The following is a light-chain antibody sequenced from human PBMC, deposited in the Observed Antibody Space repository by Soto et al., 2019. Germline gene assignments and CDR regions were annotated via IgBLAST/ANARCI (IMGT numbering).Light chain of an antibody. V-gene: IGKV3-20*01. CDR1: QSVSSSY. CDR3: QQHGSSQDT. CDR2: GAS. J-gene: IGKJ2*01. Sequence: EIVLTQSPGTLSLSPGERATLSCRASQSVSSSYLAWYQQKPGQAPRLLIYGASSRATGIPDRFSGSGSGKDFTLTISRLEPEDFAVYYFQQHGSSQDTFGQGTKLEIK.